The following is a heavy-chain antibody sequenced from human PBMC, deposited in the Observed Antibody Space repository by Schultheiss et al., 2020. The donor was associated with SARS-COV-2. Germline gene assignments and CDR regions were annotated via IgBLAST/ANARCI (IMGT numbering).Heavy chain of an antibody. D-gene: IGHD1-7*01. V-gene: IGHV3-74*01. CDR2: IHSDGTST. J-gene: IGHJ4*02. CDR1: GFTFSDYY. Sequence: GGSLRLSCAASGFTFSDYYMSWIRQGPGKGLVWVSRIHSDGTSTSYADSVKGRFTISRDNSKNTLYLQMNSLRAEDTAVYYCARARTGTTSPFDYWGQGTLVTVSS. CDR3: ARARTGTTSPFDY.